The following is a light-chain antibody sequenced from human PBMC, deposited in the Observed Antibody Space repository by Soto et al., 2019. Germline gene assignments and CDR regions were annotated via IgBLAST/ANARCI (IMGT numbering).Light chain of an antibody. CDR3: LLSYSGANWV. J-gene: IGLJ3*02. V-gene: IGLV7-46*01. CDR2: DTS. CDR1: TGAVTSGHY. Sequence: QAVVTQEPSLTVSPGGTVTLTCGSSTGAVTSGHYPYWFQQKPGQAPRTLIYDTSNKHSWTPARFSGSLLGGKAALTLSGAQPEDEAEYYCLLSYSGANWVFGGGIKVTVL.